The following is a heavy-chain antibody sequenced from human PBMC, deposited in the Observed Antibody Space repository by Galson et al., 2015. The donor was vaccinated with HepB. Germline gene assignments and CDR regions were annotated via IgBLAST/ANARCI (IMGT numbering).Heavy chain of an antibody. CDR3: AKAAEEEAVQVGYMDV. J-gene: IGHJ6*03. CDR1: GFTFSSYG. CDR2: IWYDGSNK. D-gene: IGHD2-2*01. V-gene: IGHV3-33*06. Sequence: SLRLSCAASGFTFSSYGMHWVRQAPGKGLEWVAVIWYDGSNKYYSDSVKGRFTISRDNSKNTLYLQMNSLRAEDTAVYYCAKAAEEEAVQVGYMDVWGKGTTVTVSS.